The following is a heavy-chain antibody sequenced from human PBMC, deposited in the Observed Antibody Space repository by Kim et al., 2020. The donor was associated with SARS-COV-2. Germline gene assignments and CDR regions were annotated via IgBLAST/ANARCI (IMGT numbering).Heavy chain of an antibody. Sequence: SETLSLTCTVSGGSISSYYWSWIRQPPGKGLEWIGYIYYSGSTNYNPSLKSRVTTSVDTSKNQFSLKLSSVTAADTAVYYCARYRSSGWYVGYFDYWGQGTLVTVSS. D-gene: IGHD6-19*01. CDR2: IYYSGST. J-gene: IGHJ4*02. V-gene: IGHV4-59*08. CDR1: GGSISSYY. CDR3: ARYRSSGWYVGYFDY.